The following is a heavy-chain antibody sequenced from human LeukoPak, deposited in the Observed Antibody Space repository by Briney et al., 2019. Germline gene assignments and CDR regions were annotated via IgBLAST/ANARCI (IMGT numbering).Heavy chain of an antibody. CDR2: IYSGGSA. CDR3: ASHRGMYYYDSSGSLGY. J-gene: IGHJ4*02. D-gene: IGHD3-22*01. V-gene: IGHV3-66*04. CDR1: GFTVSSNY. Sequence: GGSLRLSCAASGFTVSSNYMSWVRQAPGKGLEWVSVIYSGGSAYYADSVKGRFTISRDNSKNTLYLQMNSLRAEDTAVYYCASHRGMYYYDSSGSLGYWGQGTLVTVSS.